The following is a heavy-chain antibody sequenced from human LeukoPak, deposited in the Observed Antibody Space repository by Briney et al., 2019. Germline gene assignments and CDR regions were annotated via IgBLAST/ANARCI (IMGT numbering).Heavy chain of an antibody. D-gene: IGHD5-18*01. CDR2: ISSSRSFT. CDR1: GFSFSDHY. V-gene: IGHV3-11*03. J-gene: IGHJ4*02. Sequence: AGGSLRLSCAASGFSFSDHYMSWIRQAPGKGLEWVSYISSSRSFTNYADSVKGRFTISRDTAKNSLYLKMNSLRAEDTAVYYCARLRGYSYGLDYWGQGILVTVSS. CDR3: ARLRGYSYGLDY.